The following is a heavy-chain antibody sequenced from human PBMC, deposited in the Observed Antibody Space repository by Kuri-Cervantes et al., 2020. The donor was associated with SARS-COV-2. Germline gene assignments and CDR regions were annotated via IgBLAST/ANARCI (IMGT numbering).Heavy chain of an antibody. CDR3: ARGVGAAVAGTLITIYYYYGMDV. D-gene: IGHD6-19*01. V-gene: IGHV4-34*01. J-gene: IGHJ6*02. CDR1: GGSFSGYY. CDR2: INHSGST. Sequence: SETLSLTCAVYGGSFSGYYWSWIRQPPGKGLEWIGEINHSGSTNYNPSPESRVTISVDTSKNQFSLKLSSVTAADTAVYYCARGVGAAVAGTLITIYYYYGMDVWGQGTTVTVSS.